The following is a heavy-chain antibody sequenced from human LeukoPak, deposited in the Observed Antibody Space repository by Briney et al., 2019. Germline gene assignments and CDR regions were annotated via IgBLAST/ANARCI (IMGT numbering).Heavy chain of an antibody. CDR1: GGSISSGSYY. V-gene: IGHV4-61*02. CDR2: IYTSGST. J-gene: IGHJ4*02. D-gene: IGHD2-15*01. CDR3: ARRGGLYYFDY. Sequence: PSETLSLTCTVSGGSISSGSYYWSWIRQPAGKGLEWIGRIYTSGSTNYNPSLKSRVTISVDTSKNQFSLKLSSVTAADTAVYYCARRGGLYYFDYWGQGTLVTVSS.